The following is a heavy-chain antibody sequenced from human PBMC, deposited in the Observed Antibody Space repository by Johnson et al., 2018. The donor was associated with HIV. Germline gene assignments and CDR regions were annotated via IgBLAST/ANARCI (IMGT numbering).Heavy chain of an antibody. D-gene: IGHD3-22*01. V-gene: IGHV3-66*01. Sequence: VQLVESGGGLVQPGGSLRLSCAASGFTVSSNYMSWVRQAPGKGLEWLSVIYSGGSTYYADSVKGRFTISRDNSKNTLYLQMNSLRAEDTAVYYCASVPMIVVLDGAFDIWGQGTMVTVSS. CDR2: IYSGGST. J-gene: IGHJ3*02. CDR1: GFTVSSNY. CDR3: ASVPMIVVLDGAFDI.